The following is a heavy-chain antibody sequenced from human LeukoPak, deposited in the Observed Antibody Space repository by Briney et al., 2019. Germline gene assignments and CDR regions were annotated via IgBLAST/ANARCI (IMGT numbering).Heavy chain of an antibody. CDR3: ASRRAYLGGYIDY. D-gene: IGHD2-15*01. CDR2: MNPNSGNT. Sequence: ASVKVSCKASGYTFSSYDINWVRQATGQGLEWMGWMNPNSGNTGYAQKFQGRVTVTRDTSMSTVYMELSSLRSEDTAVYYCASRRAYLGGYIDYWGQGTLVTVSS. J-gene: IGHJ4*02. V-gene: IGHV1-8*01. CDR1: GYTFSSYD.